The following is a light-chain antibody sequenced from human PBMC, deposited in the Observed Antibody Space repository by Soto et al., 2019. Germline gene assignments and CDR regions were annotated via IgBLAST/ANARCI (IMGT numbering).Light chain of an antibody. CDR3: QTWGSGVLV. J-gene: IGLJ2*01. V-gene: IGLV4-69*01. CDR1: SGHSNYA. CDR2: LNGDGSH. Sequence: QSVLTQSPSASASLGAWVKLTCTLSSGHSNYAIAWHQQQSEKGPRYLMMLNGDGSHSKGDGIPDRFSDSSSGAERYLTISSLQSEDEADYYCQTWGSGVLVFGGGTKLTVL.